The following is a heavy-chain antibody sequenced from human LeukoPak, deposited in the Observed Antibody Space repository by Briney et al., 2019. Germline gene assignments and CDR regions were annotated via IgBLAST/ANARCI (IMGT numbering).Heavy chain of an antibody. D-gene: IGHD2-2*02. J-gene: IGHJ5*02. CDR2: LSGRGTTT. V-gene: IGHV3-23*01. CDR1: GFTFSNFA. CDR3: AKDDDGDCSSTSCYRWFDP. Sequence: GGSLRLSCAASGFTFSNFAMSWVRQAPGKGLEWVSTLSGRGTTTNYADSVKGRFTMSRDNSKNTLYLQMDSLRAEDTAVYYCAKDDDGDCSSTSCYRWFDPWGQGTRVTVSS.